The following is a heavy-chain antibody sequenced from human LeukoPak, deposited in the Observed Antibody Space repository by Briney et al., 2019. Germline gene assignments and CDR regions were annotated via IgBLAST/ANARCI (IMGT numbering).Heavy chain of an antibody. Sequence: GGSLRLPCAASGFTFGSYAMYWVRQAPGKGLEWVSGISGSGGSTFYADSVKGRFTISRDNSENTVYLQMNSPRADDTAVYYCAKTTAGYGSGRYPGWPVDYWGQGTLVTVSS. CDR2: ISGSGGST. V-gene: IGHV3-23*01. CDR3: AKTTAGYGSGRYPGWPVDY. D-gene: IGHD6-19*01. CDR1: GFTFGSYA. J-gene: IGHJ4*02.